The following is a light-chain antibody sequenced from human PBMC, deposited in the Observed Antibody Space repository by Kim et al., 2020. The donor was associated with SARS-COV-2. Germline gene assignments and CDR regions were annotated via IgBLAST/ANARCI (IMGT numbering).Light chain of an antibody. CDR1: QIVTSTY. Sequence: EIVLTQSPGTLSLSPGDRATLSCRASQIVTSTYLAWYQQKPGQAPRLVIYATSSRATGIPDRFSGSRSGTDFSLTISRLQPEDCAVYYWQQYGSPWTFGQGTKVDIK. CDR3: QQYGSPWT. V-gene: IGKV3-20*01. CDR2: ATS. J-gene: IGKJ1*01.